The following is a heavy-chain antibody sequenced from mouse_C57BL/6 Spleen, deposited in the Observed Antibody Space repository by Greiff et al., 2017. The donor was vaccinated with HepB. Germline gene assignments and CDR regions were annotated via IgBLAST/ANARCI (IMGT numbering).Heavy chain of an antibody. D-gene: IGHD2-4*01. CDR1: GYTFTSYW. Sequence: QVQLQQSGAELVKPGASVKLSCKASGYTFTSYWMHWVKQRPGQGLEWIGMIHPNSGSTNYNEKFKSKATLTVDKSSSTAYMQLSSLTSEDSAVYYCARVGDYDYYAMDYWGQGTSVTVSS. V-gene: IGHV1-64*01. CDR2: IHPNSGST. CDR3: ARVGDYDYYAMDY. J-gene: IGHJ4*01.